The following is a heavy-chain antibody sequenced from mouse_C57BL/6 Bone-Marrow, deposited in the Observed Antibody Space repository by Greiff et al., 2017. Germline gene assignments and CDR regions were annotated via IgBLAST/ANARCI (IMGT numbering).Heavy chain of an antibody. Sequence: EVKLVESGGGLVKPGGSLTLSCAASGFTFSSYTMSWVRQTPGKRLQWVAAISGGGGNTYYPDRVKGRFTISSNNDNNIRYLQMSSLRSEDTAWNSCAKQVTTVLATKYFDVWGTGTTVTVSS. D-gene: IGHD1-1*01. J-gene: IGHJ1*03. V-gene: IGHV5-9*01. CDR3: AKQVTTVLATKYFDV. CDR1: GFTFSSYT. CDR2: ISGGGGNT.